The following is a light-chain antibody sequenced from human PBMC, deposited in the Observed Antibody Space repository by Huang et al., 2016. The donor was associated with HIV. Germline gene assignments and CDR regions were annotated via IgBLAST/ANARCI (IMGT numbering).Light chain of an antibody. CDR1: QSVSSN. J-gene: IGKJ1*01. CDR2: GAS. Sequence: EIVMTQSPATLSVSPGERATLSCRASQSVSSNLAWYQQKPGQAPRLLIYGASTGATGSPARFSGSGSGTDFTLTISSLQSEDFAVYYCQQYGNWPRTFGQGTKVEIK. CDR3: QQYGNWPRT. V-gene: IGKV3-15*01.